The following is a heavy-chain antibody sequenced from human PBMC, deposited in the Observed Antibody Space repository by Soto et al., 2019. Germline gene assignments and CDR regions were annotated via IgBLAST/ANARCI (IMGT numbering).Heavy chain of an antibody. Sequence: RASETLSLTCKVSGGSVSSSTYYWGWIRQPPGKGLEWIGSIYHSGTTYYNPSLRSRVTMSVDTSKNQLSLKLRSVTAADTAVYYCARLFSGSWNYWGHGTLVTVSS. J-gene: IGHJ4*01. V-gene: IGHV4-39*01. CDR1: GGSVSSSTYY. CDR2: IYHSGTT. CDR3: ARLFSGSWNY. D-gene: IGHD1-26*01.